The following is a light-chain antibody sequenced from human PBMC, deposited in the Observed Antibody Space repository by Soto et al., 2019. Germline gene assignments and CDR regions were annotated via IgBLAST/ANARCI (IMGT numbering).Light chain of an antibody. V-gene: IGKV3-20*01. CDR1: QSVSSSY. J-gene: IGKJ4*01. Sequence: EIGLSQSPGTLSLSPEERATLSCSASQSVSSSYLAWYQQKPGQAPRLLIYGASSRATGIPDRFSGSGSGTDFTLTISRLEPEDFAVYYCQQYGSSLPLTFGGGTKVDIK. CDR3: QQYGSSLPLT. CDR2: GAS.